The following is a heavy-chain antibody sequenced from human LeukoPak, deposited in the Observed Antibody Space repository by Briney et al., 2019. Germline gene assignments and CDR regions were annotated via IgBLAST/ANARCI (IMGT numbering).Heavy chain of an antibody. CDR3: SRRDDRRGSYNKYFDY. V-gene: IGHV3-73*01. J-gene: IGHJ4*02. CDR2: IRSEANSYAT. Sequence: GGSLRPSCAASELTFSGSAMHRVRQASGKGLEWVGRIRSEANSYATEYAASVKGRFAISRDDSKNTAYLQMNSLKIEDTAVYYCSRRDDRRGSYNKYFDYWGPGTLVTVSS. D-gene: IGHD3-10*01. CDR1: ELTFSGSA.